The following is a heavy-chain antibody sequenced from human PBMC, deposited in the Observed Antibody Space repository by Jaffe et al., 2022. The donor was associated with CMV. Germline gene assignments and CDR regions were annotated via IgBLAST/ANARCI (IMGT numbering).Heavy chain of an antibody. D-gene: IGHD3-3*01. CDR3: ARDGSSITIFGVERYYYYGMDV. J-gene: IGHJ6*02. Sequence: QVQLVQSGAEVKKPGSSVKVSCKASGGTFSSYAISWVRQAPGQGLEWMGGIIPIFGTANYAQKFQGRVTITADESTSTAYMELSSLRSEDTAVYYCARDGSSITIFGVERYYYYGMDVWGQGTTVTVSS. CDR1: GGTFSSYA. V-gene: IGHV1-69*01. CDR2: IIPIFGTA.